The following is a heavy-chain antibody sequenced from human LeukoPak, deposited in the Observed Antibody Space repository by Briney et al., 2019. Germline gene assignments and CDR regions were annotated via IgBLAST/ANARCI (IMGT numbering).Heavy chain of an antibody. CDR1: GYTFTSYG. CDR3: ARGFGMLDILTGYCFDY. V-gene: IGHV1-18*04. D-gene: IGHD3-9*01. J-gene: IGHJ4*02. CDR2: ISASNGNT. Sequence: ASVKVSCKASGYTFTSYGISWVRQAPGQGLEWMGWISASNGNTNYAQKLQGRVTMTTDTSTSTAYMELRSLRSDDTAVYYCARGFGMLDILTGYCFDYWGQGTLVTVSS.